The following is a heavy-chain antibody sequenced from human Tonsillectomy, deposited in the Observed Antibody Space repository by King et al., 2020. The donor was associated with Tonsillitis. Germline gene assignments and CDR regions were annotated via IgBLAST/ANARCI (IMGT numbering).Heavy chain of an antibody. CDR1: GFTFSNYV. Sequence: QLVQSGGGVVQPGGSLRLSCAASGFTFSNYVMHWVRQAPSKGLEWVAVISYDGTDKYFADSVKGRFTISRDNSKNTLYLQMNSLRAEDTAVYYCARGGGVAYYDTSCSDWGQGTLVTVSS. D-gene: IGHD3-22*01. V-gene: IGHV3-30*19. J-gene: IGHJ4*02. CDR3: ARGGGVAYYDTSCSD. CDR2: ISYDGTDK.